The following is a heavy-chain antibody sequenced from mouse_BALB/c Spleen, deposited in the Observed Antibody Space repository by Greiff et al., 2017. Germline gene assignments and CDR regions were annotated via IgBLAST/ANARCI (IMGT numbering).Heavy chain of an antibody. Sequence: VQLQESGAELVRPGVSVKISCKGSGYTFTDYAMHWVKQSHAKSLEWIGVISTYYGDASYNQKFKGKATMTVDKSSSTAYMELARLTSEDSAIYYCARGNGGYYFDYWGQGTTLTVSS. J-gene: IGHJ2*01. CDR1: GYTFTDYA. V-gene: IGHV1S137*01. CDR3: ARGNGGYYFDY. CDR2: ISTYYGDA.